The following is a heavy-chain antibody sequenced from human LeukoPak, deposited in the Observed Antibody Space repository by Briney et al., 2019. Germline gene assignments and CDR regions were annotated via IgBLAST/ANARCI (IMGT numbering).Heavy chain of an antibody. J-gene: IGHJ6*02. Sequence: GASVKVSCKASGYTFTSYDINWVRQATGQGLEWMGWMNPNSGNTGYAQKFQGRVTMTRNTSISTAYMELSRLRSEDTAVYYCARGEAVVAAGAISVVYYYGMDVWGQGTTVTVSS. V-gene: IGHV1-8*01. D-gene: IGHD2-15*01. CDR2: MNPNSGNT. CDR1: GYTFTSYD. CDR3: ARGEAVVAAGAISVVYYYGMDV.